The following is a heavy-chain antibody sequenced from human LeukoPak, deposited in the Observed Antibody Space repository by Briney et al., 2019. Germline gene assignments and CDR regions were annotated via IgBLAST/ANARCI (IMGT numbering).Heavy chain of an antibody. Sequence: PSETLSLTCTVSGGSISSHYWSWIRQPAGKGLEWIGRIYTSGSTNYNPSLKSRVTMSVDTSKNQFSLKLSSVTAADTAVYYCARDRRGYSYGCDAFDIWGQGTMVTVSS. CDR2: IYTSGST. CDR1: GGSISSHY. J-gene: IGHJ3*02. V-gene: IGHV4-4*07. CDR3: ARDRRGYSYGCDAFDI. D-gene: IGHD5-18*01.